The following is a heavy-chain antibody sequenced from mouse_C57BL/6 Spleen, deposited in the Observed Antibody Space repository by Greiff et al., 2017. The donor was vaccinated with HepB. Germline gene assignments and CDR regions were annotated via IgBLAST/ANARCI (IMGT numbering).Heavy chain of an antibody. CDR3: ARHGGTVVALYAMDY. CDR1: GFSLTSYG. Sequence: VKLVESGPGLVAPSQSLSITCTVSGFSLTSYGVHWVRQPPGKGLEWLVVIWSDGSTTYNSALKSRLSISKDNSKSQVFLKMNSLQTDDTAMYYCARHGGTVVALYAMDYWGQGTSVTVSS. V-gene: IGHV2-6-1*01. J-gene: IGHJ4*01. D-gene: IGHD1-1*01. CDR2: IWSDGST.